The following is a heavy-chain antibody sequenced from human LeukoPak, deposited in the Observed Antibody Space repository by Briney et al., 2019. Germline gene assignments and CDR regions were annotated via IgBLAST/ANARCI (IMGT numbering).Heavy chain of an antibody. CDR2: IYTSGST. D-gene: IGHD4-17*01. V-gene: IGHV4-4*07. CDR1: GGSISSYH. J-gene: IGHJ6*03. Sequence: PSETLSLTCTVSGGSISSYHWSWIRQPAGKGLEWIGRIYTSGSTNYNPSLKSRVAISVDKSKNQFSLKLSSVTAADTAVYYCARDRTGDYNYYMDVWGKGTTVTVSS. CDR3: ARDRTGDYNYYMDV.